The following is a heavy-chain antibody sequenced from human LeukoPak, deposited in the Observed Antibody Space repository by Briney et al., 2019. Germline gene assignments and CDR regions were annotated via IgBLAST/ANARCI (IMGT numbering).Heavy chain of an antibody. CDR2: IKSDGSST. J-gene: IGHJ4*02. CDR1: GFTFSTYW. D-gene: IGHD5-12*01. Sequence: GGSLRLSCAASGFTFSTYWMHWVRQAPGKGLVWVSHIKSDGSSTSYADSVKGRFTISRDNAKNTLYLQMNSLRAEDTAVYFCARDRGYTQDHWGQGTLVTVSS. CDR3: ARDRGYTQDH. V-gene: IGHV3-74*01.